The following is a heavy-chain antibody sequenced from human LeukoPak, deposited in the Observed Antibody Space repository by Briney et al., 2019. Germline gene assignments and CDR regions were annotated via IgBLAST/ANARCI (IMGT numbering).Heavy chain of an antibody. J-gene: IGHJ1*01. V-gene: IGHV4-39*07. CDR3: ARVVQSTDSSGFYLPEYFQH. Sequence: PSETLSLTCTVSGGSISTSNYYWGWIRQPPGKGLEWIGNIFYSGSTYYSPSLRSRVTISLDTSRNQFSLKLNSVAAADTAVYYCARVVQSTDSSGFYLPEYFQHWGQGTLVTVSS. D-gene: IGHD3-22*01. CDR2: IFYSGST. CDR1: GGSISTSNYY.